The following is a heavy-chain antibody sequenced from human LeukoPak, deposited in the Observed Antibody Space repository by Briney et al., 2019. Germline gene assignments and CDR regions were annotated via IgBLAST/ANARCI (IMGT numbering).Heavy chain of an antibody. V-gene: IGHV3-23*01. CDR2: ISGSGGST. J-gene: IGHJ4*02. CDR3: AKVYYDSSGYYDLWYFDY. D-gene: IGHD3-22*01. CDR1: GITFSAYA. Sequence: PGGSLRLSCAASGITFSAYAMSWVRQAPGKGLEWVSAISGSGGSTYYADSVKGRFTISRDNSKNTLYLQMNSLRAEDTAVYYCAKVYYDSSGYYDLWYFDYWGQGTLVTVSS.